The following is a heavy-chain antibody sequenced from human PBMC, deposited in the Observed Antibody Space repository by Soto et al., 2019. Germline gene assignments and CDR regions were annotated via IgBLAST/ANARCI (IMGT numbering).Heavy chain of an antibody. D-gene: IGHD3-10*01. V-gene: IGHV3-23*01. Sequence: PGGSLRLSCAASEFTFGNYSFSWVRQAPGKGLEWVSLISGSGISVYFADSVYGRFTISRDNSKNTLYLQMNTLRADDTAVYYCAKEAEMSVGYGMDVWGQGTKVKVPS. CDR3: AKEAEMSVGYGMDV. J-gene: IGHJ6*02. CDR2: ISGSGISV. CDR1: EFTFGNYS.